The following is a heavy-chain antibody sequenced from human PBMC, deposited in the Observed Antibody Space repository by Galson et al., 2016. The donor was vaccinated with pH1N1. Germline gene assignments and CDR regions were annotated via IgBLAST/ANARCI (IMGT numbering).Heavy chain of an antibody. CDR3: ARSPGYMVTALDN. D-gene: IGHD2-21*02. CDR1: GGTFSSFG. J-gene: IGHJ4*01. Sequence: SVKLSCKASGGTFSSFGRSWVRQAPRQGLEWMGGIIGMFAKTNYAQKFQGRVTITGDELTSTAYMDLSSLTYEDTAVYYCARSPGYMVTALDNWVHGTLVTVSS. V-gene: IGHV1-69*13. CDR2: IIGMFAKT.